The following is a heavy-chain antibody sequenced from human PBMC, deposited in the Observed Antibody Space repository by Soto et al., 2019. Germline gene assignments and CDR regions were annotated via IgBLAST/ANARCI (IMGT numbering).Heavy chain of an antibody. J-gene: IGHJ4*02. CDR3: AKSPHDILIGSAFDY. CDR2: ISWNSGGI. CDR1: GFTFDDYA. D-gene: IGHD3-9*01. Sequence: EVQLVESGGGLVQPDRSLRLSCAASGFTFDDYAMHWVRQSPGKGLEWVSGISWNSGGIGYADSVKGRFTISRDNAKNSLYLQMDRLRPDDTAFYYCAKSPHDILIGSAFDYWGQGTLVTVSS. V-gene: IGHV3-9*01.